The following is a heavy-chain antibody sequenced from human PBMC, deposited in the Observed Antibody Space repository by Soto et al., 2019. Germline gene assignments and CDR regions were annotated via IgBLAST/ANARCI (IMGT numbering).Heavy chain of an antibody. Sequence: SETLSLTCSVSGGSVSTKAYYWSWIRQPPGKRREWIGYVYYSGTTNYNPSLKSRGTISVDLSKNQFSLRLSSVTTADTALYYCARTTAVPNTLRSRYFFDYWGQGTLVTVSS. CDR1: GGSVSTKAYY. CDR2: VYYSGTT. V-gene: IGHV4-61*08. J-gene: IGHJ4*02. D-gene: IGHD4-17*01. CDR3: ARTTAVPNTLRSRYFFDY.